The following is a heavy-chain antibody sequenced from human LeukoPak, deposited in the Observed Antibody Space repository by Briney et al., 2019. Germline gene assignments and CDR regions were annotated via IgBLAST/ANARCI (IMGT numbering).Heavy chain of an antibody. CDR1: GFIFSAYG. J-gene: IGHJ6*03. CDR2: IRYDGSNK. D-gene: IGHD3-9*01. V-gene: IGHV3-30*02. Sequence: GGSLRLSCAASGFIFSAYGMQWVRQAPGKGLEWVAFIRYDGSNKYYTDSVKGRFTISRDNSKNTLYLQMNSLRAEDTAVYYCAKDYHYDVLAGYMDVWGKGTTVTVSS. CDR3: AKDYHYDVLAGYMDV.